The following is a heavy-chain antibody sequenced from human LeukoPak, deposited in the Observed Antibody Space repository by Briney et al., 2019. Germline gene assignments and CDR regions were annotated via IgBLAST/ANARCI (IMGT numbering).Heavy chain of an antibody. J-gene: IGHJ4*02. CDR3: ARYVVASACFDS. V-gene: IGHV3-74*01. CDR2: MNSDGTIT. Sequence: GGSLRLSCAASGFTLSGNWMHWVRQAPGEGLVWVSRMNSDGTITTYADSVRGRFTVSRDNAKNTLYLQMSSLRAEDTAVYYCARYVVASACFDSWGQGTPVTVSS. CDR1: GFTLSGNW. D-gene: IGHD2-21*01.